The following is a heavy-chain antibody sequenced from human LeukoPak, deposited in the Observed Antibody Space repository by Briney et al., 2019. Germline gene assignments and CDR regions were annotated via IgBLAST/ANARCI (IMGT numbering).Heavy chain of an antibody. V-gene: IGHV3-33*01. CDR1: GFTFSSYG. CDR3: ASSRVYGYHDY. J-gene: IGHJ4*02. CDR2: IWYDGSNK. Sequence: PGGSLRLSCAASGFTFSSYGMHWVRQAPGKGLEWVAVIWYDGSNKYYADSVKGRFTISRDNSKNTLYLQMNSLRAEDTAVYYCASSRVYGYHDYWGQGTLVTVSS. D-gene: IGHD5-18*01.